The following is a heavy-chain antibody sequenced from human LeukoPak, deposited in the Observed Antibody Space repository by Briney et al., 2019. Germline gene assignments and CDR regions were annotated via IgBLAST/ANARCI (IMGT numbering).Heavy chain of an antibody. CDR1: GYTFTACY. D-gene: IGHD3-16*01. Sequence: GASVKVSCKASGYTFTACYISWVRQAPGQGLEWMGWISGYNRKTNYAQKLQGRVTMTTDTSTSTAYMELRSLRSDDTAVYYCARRVGGMTRFDYWGQGTLVTVSS. J-gene: IGHJ4*02. CDR3: ARRVGGMTRFDY. V-gene: IGHV1-18*01. CDR2: ISGYNRKT.